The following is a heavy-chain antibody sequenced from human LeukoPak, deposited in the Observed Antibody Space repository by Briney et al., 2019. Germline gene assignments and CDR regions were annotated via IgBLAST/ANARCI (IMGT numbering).Heavy chain of an antibody. Sequence: SETLSLTCAVYGGSFSSYYWSWIRQPPGKGLEWIGEINHSGSTNYNPSLKSRVTISVDTSKNQFSLKLSSVTAADTAVYYCARNGSGLAYWGQGTLVTVSS. CDR1: GGSFSSYY. CDR3: ARNGSGLAY. D-gene: IGHD3-10*01. J-gene: IGHJ4*02. CDR2: INHSGST. V-gene: IGHV4-34*01.